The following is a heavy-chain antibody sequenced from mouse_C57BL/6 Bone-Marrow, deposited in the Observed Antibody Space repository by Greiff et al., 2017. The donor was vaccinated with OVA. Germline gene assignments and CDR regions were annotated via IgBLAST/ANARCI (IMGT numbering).Heavy chain of an antibody. Sequence: VQLQQSGPGLVAPSQSLSITCTVSGFSLTSYAISWVRQPPGKGLEWLGVIWTGGGTNYNSALKSRLSISKDNSKSQVFLKMNSLQTDDTARYYCARSHDYDVGYWYFDVWGTGTTVTVSS. V-gene: IGHV2-9-1*01. J-gene: IGHJ1*03. CDR1: GFSLTSYA. CDR3: ARSHDYDVGYWYFDV. D-gene: IGHD2-4*01. CDR2: IWTGGGT.